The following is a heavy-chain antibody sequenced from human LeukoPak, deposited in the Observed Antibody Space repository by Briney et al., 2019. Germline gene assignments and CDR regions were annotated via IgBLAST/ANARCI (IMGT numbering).Heavy chain of an antibody. CDR1: GFTFSSYG. CDR2: IRYDGSNK. D-gene: IGHD4-17*01. V-gene: IGHV3-30*02. CDR3: AKTATVTQRGSLFDY. J-gene: IGHJ4*02. Sequence: GGSLRLSCAASGFTFSSYGMHWVRQAPGKGLEWVAFIRYDGSNKYYADSVKGRFTISRDNSKNTLYLQMNSLRAEDTAVYYCAKTATVTQRGSLFDYWGQGTLVTVSS.